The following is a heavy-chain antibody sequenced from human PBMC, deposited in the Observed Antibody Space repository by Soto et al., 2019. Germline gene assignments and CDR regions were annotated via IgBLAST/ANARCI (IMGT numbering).Heavy chain of an antibody. CDR2: IYYSGST. V-gene: IGHV4-61*01. CDR1: GGSVSSGSYY. J-gene: IGHJ6*02. CDR3: ARKPYGMDV. Sequence: SETLSLTCTVSGGSVSSGSYYWSWIRQPPGQGLEWIGYIYYSGSTNYNPSLKSRVTISVDTSKNQFSLKLSSVTAADTAVYYCARKPYGMDVWGQGTTVTVSS.